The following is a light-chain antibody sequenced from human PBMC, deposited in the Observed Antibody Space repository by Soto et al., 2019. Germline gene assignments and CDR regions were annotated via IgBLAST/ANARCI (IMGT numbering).Light chain of an antibody. J-gene: IGLJ1*01. CDR2: DVS. V-gene: IGLV2-11*01. Sequence: QSALTQPRSVSGSPGQSVTISCTGTSSDVGGYSYVSWYQQHPGKAPKLLISDVSKRPSGVPDRFSGSKFGNTASPTISGLQAEDEADYYCCSYAGAFIYVFGSGDQGHRP. CDR3: CSYAGAFIYV. CDR1: SSDVGGYSY.